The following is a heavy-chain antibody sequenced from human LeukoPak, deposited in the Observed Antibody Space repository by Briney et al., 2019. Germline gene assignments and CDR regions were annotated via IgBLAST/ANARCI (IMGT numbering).Heavy chain of an antibody. Sequence: GGSLRLSCAASGFTFSSYAMSWVRQAPGKGLEWVSAISGSGGSTYYADSVKGRFPISRDNSKNTLYLQMNSLKTEDTAVYYCTTDHQTTVSPYYYYYYMDVWGKGTTVTVSS. D-gene: IGHD4-11*01. V-gene: IGHV3-23*01. J-gene: IGHJ6*03. CDR3: TTDHQTTVSPYYYYYYMDV. CDR2: ISGSGGST. CDR1: GFTFSSYA.